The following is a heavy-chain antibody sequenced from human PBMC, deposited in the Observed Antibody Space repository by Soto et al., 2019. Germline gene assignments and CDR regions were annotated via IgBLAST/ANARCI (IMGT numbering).Heavy chain of an antibody. J-gene: IGHJ4*02. CDR3: AREVVTATTLGYFDF. CDR2: IIPMFDTT. CDR1: GGSFSSDA. Sequence: QVHLVQSGPEVREPGSSVKVSCKASGGSFSSDAITWVRQAPGQGLEWIGEIIPMFDTTNYAPEFQGRVTITADTATTTVYMEVNRLTPDDTAVYYCAREVVTATTLGYFDFWGQGALVTVSS. V-gene: IGHV1-69*06. D-gene: IGHD2-21*02.